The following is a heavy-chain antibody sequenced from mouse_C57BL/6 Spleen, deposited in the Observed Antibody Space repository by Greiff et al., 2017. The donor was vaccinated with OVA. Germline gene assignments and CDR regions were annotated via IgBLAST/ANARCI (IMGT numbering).Heavy chain of an antibody. Sequence: DVKLVESGGGLVKPGGSLKLSCAASGFTFSSYAMSWVRQTPEKRLEWVATISDGGSYTYYPDNVKGRFTISRDNAKNNLYLQMSHLKSEDTAMYYCARDGYYGSSLYFDYWGQGTTLTVSS. CDR3: ARDGYYGSSLYFDY. CDR1: GFTFSSYA. D-gene: IGHD1-1*01. CDR2: ISDGGSYT. V-gene: IGHV5-4*01. J-gene: IGHJ2*01.